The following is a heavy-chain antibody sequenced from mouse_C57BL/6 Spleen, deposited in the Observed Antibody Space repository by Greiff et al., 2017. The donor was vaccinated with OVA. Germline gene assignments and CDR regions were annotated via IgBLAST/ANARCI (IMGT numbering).Heavy chain of an antibody. J-gene: IGHJ4*01. CDR3: ARQGDGNYEDYAMDY. CDR1: GFTFSSYG. Sequence: EVMLVESGGDLVKPGGSLKLSCAASGFTFSSYGMSWVRQTPDKRLEWVATISSGGSYTYYPDSVKGRFTISRDNAKNTLYLQMSSLKSEDTAMYYCARQGDGNYEDYAMDYWGQGTSVTVSS. CDR2: ISSGGSYT. D-gene: IGHD2-1*01. V-gene: IGHV5-6*01.